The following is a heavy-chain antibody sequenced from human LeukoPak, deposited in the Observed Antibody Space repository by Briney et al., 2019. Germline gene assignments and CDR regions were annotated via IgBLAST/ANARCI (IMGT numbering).Heavy chain of an antibody. Sequence: PGGSLRLSCAASGFVFDEYAMHWVRQVPGKGLEGVSGISWNSATIGYADSVKGRFTPSRDNAKNSLYLQISSLRTEDTALYYCAKPMEGNYYGWERNSPFDAFEIWGLGTMVTVSS. J-gene: IGHJ3*02. D-gene: IGHD3-10*01. CDR1: GFVFDEYA. V-gene: IGHV3-9*01. CDR3: AKPMEGNYYGWERNSPFDAFEI. CDR2: ISWNSATI.